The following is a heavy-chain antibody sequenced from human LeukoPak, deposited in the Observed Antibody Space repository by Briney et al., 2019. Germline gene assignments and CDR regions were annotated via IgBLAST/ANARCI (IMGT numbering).Heavy chain of an antibody. CDR2: INHSGST. J-gene: IGHJ6*03. D-gene: IGHD3-10*01. Sequence: SETLSLTCAVYGESFSGYYWSWIRQPPGKGLEWIGEINHSGSTNYNPSLKSRVTISVDTSKNQFSLKLSSVTAADTAVYYCARCYGSGSELYYYMDVWGEGTTVTVSS. V-gene: IGHV4-34*01. CDR3: ARCYGSGSELYYYMDV. CDR1: GESFSGYY.